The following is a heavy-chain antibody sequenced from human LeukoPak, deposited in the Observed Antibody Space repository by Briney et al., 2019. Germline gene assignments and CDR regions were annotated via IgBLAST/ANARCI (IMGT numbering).Heavy chain of an antibody. CDR2: INPNSGGT. V-gene: IGHV1-2*02. CDR3: ARGRFLEWLSADY. J-gene: IGHJ4*02. CDR1: GYTFTCYY. D-gene: IGHD3-3*01. Sequence: ASVKVSCKASGYTFTCYYMHWVRQAPGQGLEWMGWINPNSGGTNYAQKFQGRVTMTRDTSISTAYMELSRLRSDDTAVYYCARGRFLEWLSADYWGQGTLVTVSS.